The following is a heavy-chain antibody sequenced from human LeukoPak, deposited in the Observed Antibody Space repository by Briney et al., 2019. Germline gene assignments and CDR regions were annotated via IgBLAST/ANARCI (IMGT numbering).Heavy chain of an antibody. CDR3: ARGRAVIYFDY. CDR2: IYYSGGT. Sequence: SQTLSLTCTVSGGSISSGGYYWSWIRQHPGKGLEWIGYIYYSGGTYYNPSLKSRVTISVDTSKNQFSLKLSSVTAADTAVYYCARGRAVIYFDYWGQGTLVTVSS. D-gene: IGHD2-21*01. V-gene: IGHV4-31*03. CDR1: GGSISSGGYY. J-gene: IGHJ4*02.